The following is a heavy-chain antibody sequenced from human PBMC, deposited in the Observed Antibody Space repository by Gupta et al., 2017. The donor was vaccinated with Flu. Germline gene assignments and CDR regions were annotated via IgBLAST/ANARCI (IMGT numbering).Heavy chain of an antibody. CDR2: ISASGIST. V-gene: IGHV3-23*01. J-gene: IGHJ5*02. CDR3: TPSTPGSVTS. Sequence: SWVRQAPGEGLEWVSAISASGISTYYADSVKGRFTISRDSSKNTLFLQLSSLRAEDTAVYYCTPSTPGSVTSWGQGTLVTVSS. D-gene: IGHD4-4*01.